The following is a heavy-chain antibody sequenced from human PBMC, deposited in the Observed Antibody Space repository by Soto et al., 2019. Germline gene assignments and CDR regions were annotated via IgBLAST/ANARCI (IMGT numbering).Heavy chain of an antibody. J-gene: IGHJ4*02. CDR2: STSSSSFT. CDR1: GFTLSDHY. D-gene: IGHD2-21*02. CDR3: VKSGDTSNILDY. Sequence: GGSRRLSGGASGFTLSDHYMRWIRQDPWNGVECIGYSTSSSSFTRHAHSVKGRLSISSDKAKSSLYLQISSLRGDDSATYYCVKSGDTSNILDYWGQGTPVTVAT. V-gene: IGHV3-11*03.